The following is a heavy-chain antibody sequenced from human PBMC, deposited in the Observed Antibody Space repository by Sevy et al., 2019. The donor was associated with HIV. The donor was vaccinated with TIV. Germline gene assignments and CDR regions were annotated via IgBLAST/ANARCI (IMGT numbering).Heavy chain of an antibody. CDR2: ISGSGTRT. Sequence: GGSLRLSCAVSGFSFDSYGMTWVRQAPGKGLEWVSGISGSGTRTYYADSVKGRFIISRDNSKNTLYLQMNNLRSEDTAIYYCAKGGGGHYDPDEIGYYFYYYNMDVWGKGTTVTVSS. V-gene: IGHV3-23*01. CDR1: GFSFDSYG. J-gene: IGHJ6*03. CDR3: AKGGGGHYDPDEIGYYFYYYNMDV. D-gene: IGHD3-22*01.